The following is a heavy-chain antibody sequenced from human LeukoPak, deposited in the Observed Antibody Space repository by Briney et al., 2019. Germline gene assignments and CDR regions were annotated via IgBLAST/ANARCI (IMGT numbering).Heavy chain of an antibody. Sequence: SETLSLTCTVSGGSISSGGYYWSWIRQPAGKGLEWIGRIYTSGSTNYNPSLKSRVTISVDTSKNQFSLKLSSVTAADTAVYYCAAREVLLWFGESIYYYYGMDVWGQGTTVTVSS. CDR3: AAREVLLWFGESIYYYYGMDV. CDR2: IYTSGST. J-gene: IGHJ6*02. CDR1: GGSISSGGYY. V-gene: IGHV4-61*02. D-gene: IGHD3-10*01.